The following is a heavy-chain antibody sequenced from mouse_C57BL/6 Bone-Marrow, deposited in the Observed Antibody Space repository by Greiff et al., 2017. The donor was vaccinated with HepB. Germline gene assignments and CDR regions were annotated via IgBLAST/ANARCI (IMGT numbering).Heavy chain of an antibody. V-gene: IGHV1-50*01. CDR2: IDPSDSYT. CDR1: GYTFTSYW. Sequence: LQQPGAELVKPGASVKLSCKASGYTFTSYWMQWVKQRPGQGLEWIGEIDPSDSYTNYNQKFKGKATLTVDTSSSTAYMQLSSLTSEDSAFYYCANYDYDRYAMDYWGQGTSVTVSS. D-gene: IGHD2-4*01. J-gene: IGHJ4*01. CDR3: ANYDYDRYAMDY.